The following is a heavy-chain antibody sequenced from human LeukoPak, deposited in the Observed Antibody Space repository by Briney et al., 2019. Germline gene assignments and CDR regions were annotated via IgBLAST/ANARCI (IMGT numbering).Heavy chain of an antibody. CDR2: IYYSGST. Sequence: PSETLSLTCTVSGGSISSSSYYWGWIRQPPGKGLEWIGSIYYSGSTYYNPSLKSRVTISVDTSKNQFSLKLSSVTAADTAVYYCASYYDYVWGSYRSHRYYFDYWGQGTLVTVSS. CDR1: GGSISSSSYY. D-gene: IGHD3-16*02. CDR3: ASYYDYVWGSYRSHRYYFDY. V-gene: IGHV4-39*07. J-gene: IGHJ4*02.